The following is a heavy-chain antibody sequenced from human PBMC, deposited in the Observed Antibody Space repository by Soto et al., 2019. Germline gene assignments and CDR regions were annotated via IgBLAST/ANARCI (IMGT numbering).Heavy chain of an antibody. D-gene: IGHD3-22*01. V-gene: IGHV3-11*01. CDR2: ISDSGSTI. J-gene: IGHJ4*02. CDR1: GLTFSDSY. Sequence: GGSLRLSCAASGLTFSDSYMSWIRLAPGKGLEWISYISDSGSTIYYADSVKGRFTISRDNAKNSLFLQMNSLRVEDTAVYYCARVDASYDSSGFKEDYFDYWGQGTQVAVSS. CDR3: ARVDASYDSSGFKEDYFDY.